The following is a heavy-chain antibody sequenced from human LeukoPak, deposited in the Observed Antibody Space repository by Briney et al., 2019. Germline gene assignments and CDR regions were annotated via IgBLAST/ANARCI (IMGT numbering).Heavy chain of an antibody. CDR1: GGSISSYY. CDR2: IYYSGST. D-gene: IGHD3-9*01. Sequence: SETLSLTCTVSGGSISSYYWSWLRQPPGKGLEWIGYIYYSGSTNYNPSPKSRVTISVDTSKNQFSLKLSSVTAADTAVYYCARLNDILTGYYPAYYFDYWGQGTLVTVSS. V-gene: IGHV4-59*08. J-gene: IGHJ4*02. CDR3: ARLNDILTGYYPAYYFDY.